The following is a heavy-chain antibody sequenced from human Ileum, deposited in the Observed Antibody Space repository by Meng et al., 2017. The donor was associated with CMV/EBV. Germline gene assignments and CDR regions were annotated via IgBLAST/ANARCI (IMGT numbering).Heavy chain of an antibody. Sequence: GGSLRLSCAASGFTFINYAMSWVRQAPGKGLEWVSVISGSGGSTYYADSVKGRFTISRDNSKNTLYLQMNSLRAEDTAIYCCAKNYYYGSGSYYSTWGQGTLVTVSS. V-gene: IGHV3-23*01. CDR3: AKNYYYGSGSYYST. CDR1: GFTFINYA. D-gene: IGHD3-10*01. J-gene: IGHJ4*02. CDR2: ISGSGGST.